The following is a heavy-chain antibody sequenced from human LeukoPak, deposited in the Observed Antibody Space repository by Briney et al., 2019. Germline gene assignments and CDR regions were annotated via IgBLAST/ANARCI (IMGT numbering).Heavy chain of an antibody. CDR3: SRDLLMYYSGSGEST. J-gene: IGHJ5*02. Sequence: ASVKVSCKASGNTFTGYYIHWVRQAPGQGPEWMGWINPHSGATNYAQKFQGRVTMTRDTSISTAFMELSSLRSDDTAMYYCSRDLLMYYSGSGESTWGQGTQVTVSS. CDR1: GNTFTGYY. D-gene: IGHD3-10*01. V-gene: IGHV1-2*02. CDR2: INPHSGAT.